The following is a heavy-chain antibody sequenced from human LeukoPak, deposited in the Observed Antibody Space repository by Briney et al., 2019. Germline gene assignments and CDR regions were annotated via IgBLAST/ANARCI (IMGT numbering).Heavy chain of an antibody. D-gene: IGHD5-18*01. CDR3: TTGIGGYSYGPDY. J-gene: IGHJ4*02. CDR1: GFTFSNAW. Sequence: GGSLRLSCAASGFTFSNAWMSWVRQAPGKGLEWDGRIKSKTDGGTTDYAAPVKGRFTISRDDSKNTLYLQMNSLKTEDTAVYYCTTGIGGYSYGPDYWGQGTLVTVSS. CDR2: IKSKTDGGTT. V-gene: IGHV3-15*01.